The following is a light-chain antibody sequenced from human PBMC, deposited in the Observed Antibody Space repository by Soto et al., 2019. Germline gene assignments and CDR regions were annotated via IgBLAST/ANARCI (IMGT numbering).Light chain of an antibody. CDR1: QSVSSY. CDR3: QQRSNWPGIT. CDR2: DAS. Sequence: EIVLTQSPATLSLSPGERATLSCRASQSVSSYLAWYQQKPGQAPRLLIYDASNRATGIPARFSGSGSGTDFSLTISSLEPEDFAVYYCQQRSNWPGITFGPGTKVDFK. J-gene: IGKJ3*01. V-gene: IGKV3-11*01.